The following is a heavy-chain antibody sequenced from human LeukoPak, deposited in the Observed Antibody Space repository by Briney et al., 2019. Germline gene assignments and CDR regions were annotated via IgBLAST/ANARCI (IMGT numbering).Heavy chain of an antibody. V-gene: IGHV1-69*04. CDR1: GGTFSSYA. Sequence: EASVKVSCKASGGTFSSYAISWVRQAPGQGLEWMGRIIPILGIANYAQKFQGRVTITADKSTSTAYMELSSLRSEDTAVYYCARGRYVEVATIPYFDYWDQGTLVTVSS. J-gene: IGHJ4*02. D-gene: IGHD5-12*01. CDR3: ARGRYVEVATIPYFDY. CDR2: IIPILGIA.